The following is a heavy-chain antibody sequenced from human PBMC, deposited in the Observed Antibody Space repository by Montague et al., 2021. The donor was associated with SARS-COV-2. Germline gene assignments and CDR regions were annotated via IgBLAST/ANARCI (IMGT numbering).Heavy chain of an antibody. Sequence: SLRLSCAASGFTFSSYSMNCVRQAPGKGLEWVSSISSSSSYIYYADSVKGRFTISRDNAKNSLYLQMNSLRAEDTAVYYCARDDFRIAAAVFDYWGQGTLVTVSS. V-gene: IGHV3-21*01. D-gene: IGHD6-13*01. J-gene: IGHJ4*02. CDR1: GFTFSSYS. CDR3: ARDDFRIAAAVFDY. CDR2: ISSSSSYI.